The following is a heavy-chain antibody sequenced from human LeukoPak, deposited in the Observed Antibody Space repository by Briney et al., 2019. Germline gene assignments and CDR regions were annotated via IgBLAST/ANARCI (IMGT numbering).Heavy chain of an antibody. V-gene: IGHV3-43*02. J-gene: IGHJ4*02. CDR2: ISGDGGAT. CDR1: GFTFDDYA. Sequence: GSLRLSCAGSGFTFDDYAMHWVRQAPGKGLEWVSFISGDGGATFYADSVKGRFTISRDNSKNSLCLHLNSLGTEDSALYYCVKDIEGATGWGQGTLVTVSS. CDR3: VKDIEGATG.